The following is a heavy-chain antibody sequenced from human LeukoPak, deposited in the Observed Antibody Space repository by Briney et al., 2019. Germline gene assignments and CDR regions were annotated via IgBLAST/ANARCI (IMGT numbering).Heavy chain of an antibody. CDR1: GFTFSSYA. Sequence: GGSLRLSCAAPGFTFSSYAMSWVRQAPGKGLEWVSAISGSGGSTYYADSVKGRFTISRDNSKNSLYLQMNSLRAEDTAVYYCARDSSHYYYDNSGFLSGGQGTLVTVSS. CDR3: ARDSSHYYYDNSGFLS. J-gene: IGHJ4*02. D-gene: IGHD3-22*01. V-gene: IGHV3-23*01. CDR2: ISGSGGST.